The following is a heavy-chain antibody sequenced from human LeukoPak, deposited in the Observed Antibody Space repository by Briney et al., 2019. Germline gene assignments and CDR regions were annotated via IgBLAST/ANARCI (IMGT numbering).Heavy chain of an antibody. Sequence: SETLSLTCAVYGVSFSGYYWSWIRQPPGKGLEWIGEINHSGSTNYNPSLKSRVTISVDTSKNQFSLKLSSVTAADTAVYYCARAGGYSGYNWGQGTLVTVSS. CDR3: ARAGGYSGYN. V-gene: IGHV4-34*01. J-gene: IGHJ4*02. CDR1: GVSFSGYY. CDR2: INHSGST. D-gene: IGHD5-12*01.